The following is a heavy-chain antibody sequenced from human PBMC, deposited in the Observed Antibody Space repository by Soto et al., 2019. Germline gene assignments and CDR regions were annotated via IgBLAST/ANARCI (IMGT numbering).Heavy chain of an antibody. CDR2: IIPILGIA. J-gene: IGHJ4*02. CDR3: ARGDYDFWSGYTFDY. D-gene: IGHD3-3*01. Sequence: SVKVSCKASGGTFSSYTISWVRQAPGQGLEWMGRIIPILGIANYAQKFQGRVTITADKSTSTAYMELSSLRSEDTAVYYCARGDYDFWSGYTFDYWGQGTLVTVSS. V-gene: IGHV1-69*02. CDR1: GGTFSSYT.